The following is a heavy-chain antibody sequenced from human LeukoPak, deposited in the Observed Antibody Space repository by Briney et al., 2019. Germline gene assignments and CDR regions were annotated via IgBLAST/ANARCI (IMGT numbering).Heavy chain of an antibody. J-gene: IGHJ4*02. Sequence: GGTLRLSCAASGFTFSSYGMSWVRQAPGKGLEWVSAISGSGGSTYYADSVKGRFTISRDNSKNTLYLQMNSLRAEDTAVYYCAKGVVVAPDVTPFDYWGQGTLVTVSS. D-gene: IGHD2-2*01. V-gene: IGHV3-23*01. CDR2: ISGSGGST. CDR1: GFTFSSYG. CDR3: AKGVVVAPDVTPFDY.